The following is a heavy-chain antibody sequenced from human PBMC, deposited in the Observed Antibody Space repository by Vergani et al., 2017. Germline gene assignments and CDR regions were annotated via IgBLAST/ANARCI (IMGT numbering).Heavy chain of an antibody. Sequence: QVQLVQSGAEVKKPGALVKVSCKASGYTFTSYGISWVRQAPGQGLEWMGWISAYNGNTNYAHKLQGRVTMTTDTSTSTAYMELRSLRSDDTAVYYCARESMVRGEYDAFDIWGQGTMVTVSS. V-gene: IGHV1-18*01. CDR2: ISAYNGNT. CDR3: ARESMVRGEYDAFDI. CDR1: GYTFTSYG. J-gene: IGHJ3*02. D-gene: IGHD3-10*01.